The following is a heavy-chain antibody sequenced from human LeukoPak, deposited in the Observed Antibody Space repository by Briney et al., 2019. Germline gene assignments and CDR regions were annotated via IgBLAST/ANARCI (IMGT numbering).Heavy chain of an antibody. D-gene: IGHD6-13*01. J-gene: IGHJ4*02. CDR1: GYTFTSYY. Sequence: ASVKVSCKASGYTFTSYYMHWVRQAPGQGLEWMGIINPSGGSTSYAQKFQGRVTITRNTSINTAYMELSSLRSEDTAVYYCARAASGFDYWGQGTLVTVSS. V-gene: IGHV1-46*01. CDR3: ARAASGFDY. CDR2: INPSGGST.